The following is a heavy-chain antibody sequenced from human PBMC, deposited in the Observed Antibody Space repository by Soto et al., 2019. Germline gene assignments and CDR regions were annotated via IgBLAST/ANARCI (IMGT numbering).Heavy chain of an antibody. Sequence: QMQLVQSGPEVKKPGTSVKVSCKASGFTFTSSAVQWVRQARGQRLEWIGWIVVGSGNTNYAQKFQERVTITRDMSTSTAYMELSSLRSEDTAVYCCAAEVTIFGVVIRGDGMDVWGQGTTVTVSS. J-gene: IGHJ6*02. D-gene: IGHD3-3*01. CDR2: IVVGSGNT. CDR3: AAEVTIFGVVIRGDGMDV. V-gene: IGHV1-58*01. CDR1: GFTFTSSA.